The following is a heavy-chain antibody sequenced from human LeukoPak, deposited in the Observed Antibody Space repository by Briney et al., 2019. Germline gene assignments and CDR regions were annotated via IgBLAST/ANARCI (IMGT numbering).Heavy chain of an antibody. D-gene: IGHD6-13*01. V-gene: IGHV4-34*01. CDR3: ARHSRHSSSWFKPENWFDP. J-gene: IGHJ5*02. CDR2: INHSGST. CDR1: GGSFSGYY. Sequence: SETLSLTCAVYGGSFSGYYWSWIRQPPGKGLEWIGEINHSGSTNYNPSLKSRVTIAADTSKNQFSLKLTSVTAADTAVYYRARHSRHSSSWFKPENWFDPWGQGTLVTVSS.